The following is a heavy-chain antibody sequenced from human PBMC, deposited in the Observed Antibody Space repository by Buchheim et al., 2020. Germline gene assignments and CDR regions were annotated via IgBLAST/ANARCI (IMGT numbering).Heavy chain of an antibody. D-gene: IGHD5-12*01. V-gene: IGHV3-30*18. CDR2: ISYDGSNK. J-gene: IGHJ6*02. CDR3: AKVVVAYYYYGMDV. Sequence: QVQLVESGGGVVQPGRSLRLSCAASGFTFSSHGMHWVRQAPGKGLERVAVISYDGSNKYYADSVKGRFTISRDNSKNTLSLQMNSRRAEDTAVYYCAKVVVAYYYYGMDVWGQGT. CDR1: GFTFSSHG.